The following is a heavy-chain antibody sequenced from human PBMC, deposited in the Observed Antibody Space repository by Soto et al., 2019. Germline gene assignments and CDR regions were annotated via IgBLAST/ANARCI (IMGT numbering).Heavy chain of an antibody. Sequence: EVQLVESGGGLVQPGGSLRLSCAASGFTFSSYWMSWVRQAPGKGLEWVANIKQDGSEKYYVDSVKGRFTISRDNAKNSLYLQMNSLRAEDTAVYYCARDLVVVVPAATPPIYYYYGMDVWGQGTTVTVSS. V-gene: IGHV3-7*03. CDR1: GFTFSSYW. J-gene: IGHJ6*02. CDR2: IKQDGSEK. D-gene: IGHD2-2*01. CDR3: ARDLVVVVPAATPPIYYYYGMDV.